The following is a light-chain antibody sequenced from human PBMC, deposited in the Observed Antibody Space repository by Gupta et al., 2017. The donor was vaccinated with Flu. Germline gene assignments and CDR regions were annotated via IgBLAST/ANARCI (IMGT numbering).Light chain of an antibody. Sequence: QSALTQPPAESGSPAQSVDLPCPGTSSDVGAYDYVSWYQQKPGKAPKLIIYEVNKRPSGVPDRFSGSKSGNTASLTVAGLQAEDEDDYYCSSYAGSNNVVVFGGGTKLTVL. J-gene: IGLJ2*01. CDR3: SSYAGSNNVVV. CDR1: SSDVGAYDY. V-gene: IGLV2-8*01. CDR2: EVN.